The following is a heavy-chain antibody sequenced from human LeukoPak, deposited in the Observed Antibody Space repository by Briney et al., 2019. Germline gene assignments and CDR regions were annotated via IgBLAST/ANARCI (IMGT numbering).Heavy chain of an antibody. V-gene: IGHV3-30*02. CDR3: AKDQQQLVLANFDY. J-gene: IGHJ4*02. CDR1: GFTFSSYG. D-gene: IGHD6-13*01. CDR2: IRYDGSNK. Sequence: GGSLRLSCAASGFTFSSYGMHWVRQAPGKGLEWVAFIRYDGSNKYYADSVKGRFTISRDNSKNTLYLQMSSLRAEDTAVYYCAKDQQQLVLANFDYWGQGTLVTVSS.